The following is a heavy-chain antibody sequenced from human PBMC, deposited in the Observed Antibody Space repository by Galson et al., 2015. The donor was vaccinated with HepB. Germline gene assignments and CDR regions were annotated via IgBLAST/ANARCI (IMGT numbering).Heavy chain of an antibody. CDR2: ISYDGSNK. CDR3: AREGVSSGWYRGGFDY. J-gene: IGHJ4*02. Sequence: SLRLSCAASGFTFSSYAMHWVRQAPGKGLEWVAVISYDGSNKYYADSVKGRFTISRDNSKNTLYLQMNSLRAEDTAVYYCAREGVSSGWYRGGFDYWGQGTLVTVSS. CDR1: GFTFSSYA. V-gene: IGHV3-30*04. D-gene: IGHD6-19*01.